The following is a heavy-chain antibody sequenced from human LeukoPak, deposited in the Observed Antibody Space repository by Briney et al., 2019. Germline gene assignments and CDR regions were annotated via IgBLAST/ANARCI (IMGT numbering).Heavy chain of an antibody. Sequence: PSQTLSLTCTVSGGSISSGGYYWTWIRQHPGKGLEWIGYIYYSGSTYYNPSLKSRVTISVDTSKDQFSLKLSSVTAADTAVYYCARDRGDGGNSIRYRSLYYYGMDVWGQGTTVTVSS. J-gene: IGHJ6*02. CDR1: GGSISSGGYY. V-gene: IGHV4-31*03. D-gene: IGHD4-23*01. CDR3: ARDRGDGGNSIRYRSLYYYGMDV. CDR2: IYYSGST.